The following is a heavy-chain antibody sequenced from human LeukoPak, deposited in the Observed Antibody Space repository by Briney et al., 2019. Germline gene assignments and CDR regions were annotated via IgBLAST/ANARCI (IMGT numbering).Heavy chain of an antibody. Sequence: GGSLRLSCAASGFTFSSYSMNWVRQAPGKGLEWVSSISISSSYIYYADSVKGRFTISRDNAKKSLYLQMNSLRGEDTAVYYCARTYYYDSSGYREDWFDPWGQGTLVTVSS. D-gene: IGHD3-22*01. J-gene: IGHJ5*02. CDR1: GFTFSSYS. CDR3: ARTYYYDSSGYREDWFDP. V-gene: IGHV3-21*01. CDR2: ISISSSYI.